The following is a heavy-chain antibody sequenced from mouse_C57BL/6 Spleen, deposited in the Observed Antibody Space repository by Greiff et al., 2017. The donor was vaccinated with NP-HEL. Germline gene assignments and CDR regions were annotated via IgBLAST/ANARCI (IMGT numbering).Heavy chain of an antibody. J-gene: IGHJ2*01. CDR2: IYPGDGDT. CDR1: GYAFSSSW. CDR3: ASDGYDPYYFDY. V-gene: IGHV1-82*01. Sequence: VKLQESGPELVKPGASVKISCKASGYAFSSSWMNWVKQRPGKGLEWIGRIYPGDGDTNYNGKFKGKATLTADKSSSTAYMQLSSLTSEDSAVYFCASDGYDPYYFDYWGQGTTLTVSS. D-gene: IGHD2-2*01.